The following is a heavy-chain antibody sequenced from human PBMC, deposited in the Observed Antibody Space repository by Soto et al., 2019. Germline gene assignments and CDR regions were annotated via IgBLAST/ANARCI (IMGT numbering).Heavy chain of an antibody. CDR1: GGTFSSYA. J-gene: IGHJ6*02. CDR2: IIPIFGTA. CDR3: ARGFTLVRGDYYYYGMDV. Sequence: ASVKVSCKASGGTFSSYAISWVRQAPGQGLEWMGGIIPIFGTANYAQKFQGRVTITADESTSTAYMELSSLRSEDTAVYYCARGFTLVRGDYYYYGMDVWGQGTTVTVSS. V-gene: IGHV1-69*13. D-gene: IGHD6-6*01.